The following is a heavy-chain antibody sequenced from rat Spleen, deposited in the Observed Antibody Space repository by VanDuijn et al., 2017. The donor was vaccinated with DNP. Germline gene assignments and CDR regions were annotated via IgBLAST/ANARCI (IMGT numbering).Heavy chain of an antibody. D-gene: IGHD1-2*01. CDR2: ISTGGDT. CDR1: GFSLTSYT. Sequence: QVQLKESGPGLVQPSQTLSLTCTVSGFSLTSYTVSWVRQPPGKGLEWIAAISTGGDTYYNSALKSRLSISRDTSKSQVFLKMNSLQTEDTAIYYCTRDSSFAYWGQGTLVTVSS. CDR3: TRDSSFAY. V-gene: IGHV2-15*01. J-gene: IGHJ3*01.